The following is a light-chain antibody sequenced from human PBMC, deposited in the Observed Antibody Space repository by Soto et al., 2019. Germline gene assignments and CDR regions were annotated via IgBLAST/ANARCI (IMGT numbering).Light chain of an antibody. J-gene: IGLJ2*01. CDR1: SSDDGGYND. CDR2: DVT. V-gene: IGLV2-14*01. Sequence: QLVLTQPASVSGSPGQSITISCTGTSSDDGGYNDVSWYQQHPGKVPKLMIYDVTNRPSGVSNRFSGSKSGNTASLTISGLQAEDEADYYCSSYTSSSTLVVFGGGTKLTVL. CDR3: SSYTSSSTLVV.